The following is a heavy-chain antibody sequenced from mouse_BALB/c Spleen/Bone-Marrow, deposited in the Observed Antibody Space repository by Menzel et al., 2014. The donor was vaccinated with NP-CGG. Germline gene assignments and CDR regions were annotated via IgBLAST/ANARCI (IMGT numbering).Heavy chain of an antibody. J-gene: IGHJ4*01. CDR3: ARSGKVRNAMDY. V-gene: IGHV1S137*01. D-gene: IGHD2-14*01. CDR1: GYTFTDHA. Sequence: QVQLKESGAKLVRPGVSVKISCKGSGYTFTDHAIHWVKRSHAESLEWIGVISGYYGDAIYNQKFKGKATMTVDKSSSTAYMELARLTSEDSAIYYCARSGKVRNAMDYWGQGTSVTVSS. CDR2: ISGYYGDA.